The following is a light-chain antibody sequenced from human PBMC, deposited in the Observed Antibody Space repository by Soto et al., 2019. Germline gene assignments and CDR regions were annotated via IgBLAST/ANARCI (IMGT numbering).Light chain of an antibody. J-gene: IGKJ1*01. Sequence: DIQMTQSPSTLSASVGDRVTITCRASQSISSWLAWYQQKPGKAPKLLIYDASSLESGVPSRFSGSGSGTEFTRTVRSLQPDDFATYYCQHSWTFGQGTKVEIK. V-gene: IGKV1-5*01. CDR1: QSISSW. CDR3: QHSWT. CDR2: DAS.